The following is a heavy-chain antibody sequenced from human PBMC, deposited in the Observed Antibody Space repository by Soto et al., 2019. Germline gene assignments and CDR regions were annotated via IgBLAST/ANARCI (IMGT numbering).Heavy chain of an antibody. J-gene: IGHJ6*02. CDR1: GYRFTNFW. V-gene: IGHV5-51*01. CDR2: IYPDDSDT. Sequence: GESLKISCKGSGYRFTNFWIGWVRQMPGKGLEWMGIIYPDDSDTRYSPSFQGQVTISADKSISTAYLQWSSLKASDTAMYYCARFYCISTTCHYGLDVWGQGTTVTVS. D-gene: IGHD2-2*01. CDR3: ARFYCISTTCHYGLDV.